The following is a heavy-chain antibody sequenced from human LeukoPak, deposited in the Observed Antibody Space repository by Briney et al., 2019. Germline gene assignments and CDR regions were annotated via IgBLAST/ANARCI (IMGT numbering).Heavy chain of an antibody. V-gene: IGHV4-39*07. CDR1: GDSISTSNSY. J-gene: IGHJ5*02. CDR3: ARIRITIWFGELLGWFDP. CDR2: IYYSGST. D-gene: IGHD3-10*01. Sequence: SETLSLTCTVSGDSISTSNSYWGWIRQPPGKGLEWIGSIYYSGSTYYNPSLKSRVTISVDTSKNQFSLKLSSVTAADTAVYYCARIRITIWFGELLGWFDPWGQGTLVTVSS.